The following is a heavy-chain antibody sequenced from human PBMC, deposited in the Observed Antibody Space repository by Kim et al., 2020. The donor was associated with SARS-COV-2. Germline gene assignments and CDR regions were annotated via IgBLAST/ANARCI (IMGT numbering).Heavy chain of an antibody. D-gene: IGHD3-10*01. CDR1: GGSITTTYYY. J-gene: IGHJ5*02. V-gene: IGHV4-39*01. Sequence: SETLSLTCTVSGGSITTTYYYWGWVRQPPGKGLEWIGSSYYSGTTYFNPSLKSRVTISVDSSKNQFSLKLASVTAADTAVYYCAKTGALRGDCLNWFDP. CDR2: SYYSGTT. CDR3: AKTGALRGDCLNWFDP.